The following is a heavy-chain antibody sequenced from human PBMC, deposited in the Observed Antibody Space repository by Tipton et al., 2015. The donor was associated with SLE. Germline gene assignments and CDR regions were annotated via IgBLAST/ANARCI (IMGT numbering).Heavy chain of an antibody. D-gene: IGHD3-22*01. CDR2: ISSSSRYI. V-gene: IGHV3-21*04. CDR3: ARSSHPLNLDSSGHYEGSFDY. J-gene: IGHJ4*02. Sequence: SLRLSCAASGFIFSDYSMNWVRQAPGKGLEWVSSISSSSRYIYHAESLKGRFTNSRDNAKNSVHLQMNSLRAEDTAVYYCARSSHPLNLDSSGHYEGSFDYWGQGTLVTVSS. CDR1: GFIFSDYS.